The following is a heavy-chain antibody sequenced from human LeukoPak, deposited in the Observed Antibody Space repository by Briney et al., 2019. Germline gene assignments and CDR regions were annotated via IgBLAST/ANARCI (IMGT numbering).Heavy chain of an antibody. Sequence: GGSLRLSCAASGCTFNDYWMSWVRQAPGKGLEWVANIKQDGSEKYYVDSVRGRLTISRDNAENSLFLQMNRLRVEDTAVYYCTRDFGRSSYYFDFWGQGTLVTVSS. CDR1: GCTFNDYW. D-gene: IGHD3-3*01. V-gene: IGHV3-7*01. CDR3: TRDFGRSSYYFDF. J-gene: IGHJ4*02. CDR2: IKQDGSEK.